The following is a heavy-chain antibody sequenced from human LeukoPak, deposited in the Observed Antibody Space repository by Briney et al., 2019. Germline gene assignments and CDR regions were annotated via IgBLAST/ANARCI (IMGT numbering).Heavy chain of an antibody. D-gene: IGHD3-3*01. CDR3: ARAGSVTIFPFDY. J-gene: IGHJ4*02. V-gene: IGHV4-61*02. Sequence: SQTLSLTCTVSGGSISSGSYYWSWIRQPAGKGLEWIGRIYTSGSTNYNPSLKSRVTISVDTSKNQFSLKLSSVTAADTAVYYCARAGSVTIFPFDYWGQGTLVTVSS. CDR1: GGSISSGSYY. CDR2: IYTSGST.